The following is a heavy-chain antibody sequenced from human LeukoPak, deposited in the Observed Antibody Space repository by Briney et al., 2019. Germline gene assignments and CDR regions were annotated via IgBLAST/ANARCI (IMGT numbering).Heavy chain of an antibody. Sequence: GGSLTLSCAASGFTFSSYSMNWVRQAPGKGLEWVSSISTSSSYIYYADSVKGRFTISRDNARNSLYLQMNSLRAEDTAVYYCARGASVVAGNDNAFDIWGQGTMVTVSS. V-gene: IGHV3-21*01. J-gene: IGHJ3*02. D-gene: IGHD6-19*01. CDR1: GFTFSSYS. CDR3: ARGASVVAGNDNAFDI. CDR2: ISTSSSYI.